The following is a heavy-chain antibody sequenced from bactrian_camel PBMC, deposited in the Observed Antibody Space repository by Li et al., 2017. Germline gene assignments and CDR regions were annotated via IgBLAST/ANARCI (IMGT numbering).Heavy chain of an antibody. D-gene: IGHD2*01. CDR3: AAGRRQVVAGTGTAYCSRKDYDFNY. CDR1: GDTYRRYC. V-gene: IGHV3S55*01. J-gene: IGHJ4*01. Sequence: QVQLVESGGGSVQAGGSLRLSCAATGDTYRRYCLAWFRQASGEEREGVAAIDSGGITSYADSVKGRFTVPKDNAKTTLYLEMNSLTPEDTAMYYCAAGRRQVVAGTGTAYCSRKDYDFNYWGQGTQVTVS. CDR2: IDSGGIT.